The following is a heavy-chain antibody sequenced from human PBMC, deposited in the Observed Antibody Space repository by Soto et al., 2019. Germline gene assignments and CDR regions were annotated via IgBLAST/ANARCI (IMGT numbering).Heavy chain of an antibody. CDR3: ARLGIGWEFPFDY. V-gene: IGHV4-61*08. CDR2: IYHSGST. D-gene: IGHD1-26*01. CDR1: GGSVSNDAYY. J-gene: IGHJ4*02. Sequence: QVQLQESGPGLVKPSETLSLTCIVSGGSVSNDAYYWSWLRQPPGKGLEWIGYIYHSGSTYYNPPLKSRVTISADTSANQFSLKVSSVTAADTAVYYCARLGIGWEFPFDYWGPGTLVNVSS.